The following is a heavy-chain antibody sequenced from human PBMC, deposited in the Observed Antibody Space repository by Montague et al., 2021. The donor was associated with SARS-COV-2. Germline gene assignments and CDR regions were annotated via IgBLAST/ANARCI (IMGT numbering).Heavy chain of an antibody. Sequence: SETLSLTCTVSGGSISSYYWRWIRHHPGKGLEWIGYINYSGSTNYNPSFKSRVTISVDTSKNQFSLNLSSVTAADTAVYYCARNLVVHYWYGMDVWGQGTTVTVSS. CDR3: ARNLVVHYWYGMDV. CDR2: INYSGST. CDR1: GGSISSYY. J-gene: IGHJ6*02. V-gene: IGHV4-59*01. D-gene: IGHD2-15*01.